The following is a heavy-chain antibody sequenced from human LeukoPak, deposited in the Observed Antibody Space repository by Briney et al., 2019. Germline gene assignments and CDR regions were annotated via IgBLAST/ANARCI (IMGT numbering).Heavy chain of an antibody. CDR2: IGSSGSTI. CDR1: GFTLSDYY. V-gene: IGHV3-11*04. Sequence: GGSLRLSCAASGFTLSDYYMSWIRHAPGKGLEWVSYIGSSGSTIYYADSVKGRFTISRDNAKNSLYLQMSSLRAEDTAVYYCARDPPNFDIWGQGTMVTVSS. CDR3: ARDPPNFDI. J-gene: IGHJ3*02.